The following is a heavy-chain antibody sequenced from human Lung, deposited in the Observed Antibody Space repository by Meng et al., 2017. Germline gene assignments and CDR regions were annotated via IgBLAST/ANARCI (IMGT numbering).Heavy chain of an antibody. V-gene: IGHV4-34*01. CDR3: ARGPTTMAHDFDY. Sequence: QLQQWGAGLLKPSETLSPTCVVSGGSLSDYYWSWIRQPPGKGLEWIGEINHSGSTNYNPSLESRATISVDTSQNNLSLKLSSVTAADSAVYYCARGPTTMAHDFDYWGQGTLVTVSS. CDR1: GGSLSDYY. J-gene: IGHJ4*02. D-gene: IGHD4-11*01. CDR2: INHSGST.